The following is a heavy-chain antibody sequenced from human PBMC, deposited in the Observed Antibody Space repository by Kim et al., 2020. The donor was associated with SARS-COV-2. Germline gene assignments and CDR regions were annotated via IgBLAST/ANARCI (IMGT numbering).Heavy chain of an antibody. J-gene: IGHJ4*02. V-gene: IGHV3-7*03. CDR1: GFTFRNYW. D-gene: IGHD2-8*01. CDR2: IKEDGSGE. Sequence: GGSLRLSCAVSGFTFRNYWMRWVRQAPGKGLESVANIKEDGSGEYYVDSVKGRFTISRDNAKNSLYLQMNSLKVEDTAVYYCARDWEWSVDYWGQGTLVT. CDR3: ARDWEWSVDY.